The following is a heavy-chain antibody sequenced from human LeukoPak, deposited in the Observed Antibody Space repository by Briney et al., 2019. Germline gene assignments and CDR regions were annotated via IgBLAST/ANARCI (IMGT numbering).Heavy chain of an antibody. V-gene: IGHV4-39*01. CDR2: IYYTGST. CDR1: GGSISSSSYY. D-gene: IGHD3-16*01. CDR3: TRLFYDHLWGTRRNGWDYFDY. J-gene: IGHJ4*02. Sequence: SETLSLTCTVSGGSISSSSYYWGWIRQPPGKGLEWIGCIYYTGSTYYNPSLKSRVTISVDTSKNQFSLKLSSVTAADTAVYYCTRLFYDHLWGTRRNGWDYFDYWGQGTLVTVSS.